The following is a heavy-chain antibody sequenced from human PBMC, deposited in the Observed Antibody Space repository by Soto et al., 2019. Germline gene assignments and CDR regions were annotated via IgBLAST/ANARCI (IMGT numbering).Heavy chain of an antibody. CDR1: GFTFSSFW. CDR3: TSGDMVRENDAFDI. Sequence: EAQLVESGGGLVQPGGSLRLSCAASGFTFSSFWMNWVRQTPGKGLEWVAHIKPDGSEKYFVDSVRGRFSISRDNAKNSVYLQMNSLRAEDTAVYYCTSGDMVRENDAFDIWGQGTMVSVSS. D-gene: IGHD3-10*01. CDR2: IKPDGSEK. J-gene: IGHJ3*02. V-gene: IGHV3-7*01.